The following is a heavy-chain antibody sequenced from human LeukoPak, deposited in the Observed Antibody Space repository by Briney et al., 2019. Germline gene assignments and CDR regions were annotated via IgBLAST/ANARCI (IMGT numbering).Heavy chain of an antibody. CDR3: VRHDGGYSYGPLGY. J-gene: IGHJ4*02. V-gene: IGHV4-34*01. CDR1: GGSFSGYY. Sequence: PSETLSLTCAVYGGSFSGYYWSWIRQPPGKGLEWIGSIWYSGTTYYNPSLKGRVTISADTSKNQFSLKLSSVTAADTAVYYCVRHDGGYSYGPLGYWDQGTLVTVSS. CDR2: IWYSGTT. D-gene: IGHD5-18*01.